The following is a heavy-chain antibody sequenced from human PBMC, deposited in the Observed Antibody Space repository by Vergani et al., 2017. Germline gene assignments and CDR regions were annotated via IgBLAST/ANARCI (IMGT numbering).Heavy chain of an antibody. D-gene: IGHD3-22*01. Sequence: QLRLQESGPGLVKPSGTLSLTCSVTGGSFFNSRYYWGWIRQPPGKGLEWIGSMDYNGRAYYTPSIRRRVAISIDTSKMQFSLKLYSLTAADTAIYYCARHVTKDYYNDSDYFDYWGLGTSVTVSS. J-gene: IGHJ4*02. V-gene: IGHV4-39*01. CDR3: ARHVTKDYYNDSDYFDY. CDR1: GGSFFNSRYY. CDR2: MDYNGRA.